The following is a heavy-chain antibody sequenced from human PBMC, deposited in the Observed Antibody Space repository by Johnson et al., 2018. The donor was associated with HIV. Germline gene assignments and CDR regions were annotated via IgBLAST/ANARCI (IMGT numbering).Heavy chain of an antibody. V-gene: IGHV3-30*04. Sequence: VQLVESGGGWVQPGGSLRLSCAASGFTFSSYAMHWVRQAPGKGLEWVAVISYDGSNKYYADSVKGRFTISRDNSKNTLYLQMNILRAEDTAVYYCAREGGRDAFDIWGQGTMVTVSS. CDR3: AREGGRDAFDI. D-gene: IGHD2-15*01. CDR2: ISYDGSNK. J-gene: IGHJ3*02. CDR1: GFTFSSYA.